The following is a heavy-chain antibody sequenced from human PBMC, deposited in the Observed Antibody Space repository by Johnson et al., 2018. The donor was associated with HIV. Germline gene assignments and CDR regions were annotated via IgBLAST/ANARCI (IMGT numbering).Heavy chain of an antibody. V-gene: IGHV3-43D*03. D-gene: IGHD3-3*01. CDR3: ARAEIYEGRVGDAFDI. CDR2: IRWDGAIT. Sequence: VQLVESGGAVVQPGGSLRLSCAASGFTFDDYAMHWVRQVPGNGLEWVSLIRWDGAITRYVDSVKGRFTISRDNSRNSLYLQMKSLRAEDSALYYCARAEIYEGRVGDAFDIWGQGTMVTVSS. J-gene: IGHJ3*02. CDR1: GFTFDDYA.